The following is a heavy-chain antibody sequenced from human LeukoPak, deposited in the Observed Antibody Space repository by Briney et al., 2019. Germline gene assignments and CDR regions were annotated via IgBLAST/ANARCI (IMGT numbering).Heavy chain of an antibody. D-gene: IGHD1-26*01. V-gene: IGHV4-34*01. CDR1: GGSFSGYY. CDR2: INHSGST. Sequence: KPSETLSLTCAVYGGSFSGYYWSWIRQPPGKGLEWIGEINHSGSTNYNPSLKSRVTISVDTSKNQFSLKLSSVTAEDTAVYYCARDPYSGTYGDTYYYYMDVWGKGTTVTISS. CDR3: ARDPYSGTYGDTYYYYMDV. J-gene: IGHJ6*03.